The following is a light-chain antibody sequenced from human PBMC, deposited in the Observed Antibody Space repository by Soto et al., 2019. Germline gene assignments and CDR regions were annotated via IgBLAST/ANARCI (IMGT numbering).Light chain of an antibody. V-gene: IGKV3-15*01. J-gene: IGKJ4*02. Sequence: MQSPTTLTESPVASHTLSCKASHSVGSNLAWYQQNLGQAPRLLIYGASTRATGVPARFSGSGSATEFTLTISSLQSEDFGFYYCQQYKQWPVAFGGGTKVDIK. CDR2: GAS. CDR3: QQYKQWPVA. CDR1: HSVGSN.